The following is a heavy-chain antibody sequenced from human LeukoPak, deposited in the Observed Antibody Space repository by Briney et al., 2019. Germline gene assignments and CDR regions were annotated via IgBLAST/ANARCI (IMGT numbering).Heavy chain of an antibody. Sequence: GGSLRLSCAASGFTFDDYAMHWVRQAPGKGLEWVSGISWNSGSRGYADSVKGRFTISRDNAKNSLYLQMNSLRAEDTALYYCAKVFGYGSGSYYTNWGQGTLVTVSS. CDR1: GFTFDDYA. CDR2: ISWNSGSR. V-gene: IGHV3-9*01. D-gene: IGHD3-10*01. CDR3: AKVFGYGSGSYYTN. J-gene: IGHJ4*02.